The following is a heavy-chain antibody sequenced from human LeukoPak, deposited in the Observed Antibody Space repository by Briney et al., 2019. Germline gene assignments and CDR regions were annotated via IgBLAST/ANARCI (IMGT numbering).Heavy chain of an antibody. CDR3: AREDDWNYEDY. J-gene: IGHJ4*02. D-gene: IGHD1-7*01. CDR2: IKQDGSEK. Sequence: GGSLRLSCAASGFTFSSYWMSWVRQAPGKGLEWVANIKQDGSEKYYVDSVKGRFTISRDNAKNSLFLQMNSLRAEDTAIYYCAREDDWNYEDYWGQGTLVTVSS. V-gene: IGHV3-7*01. CDR1: GFTFSSYW.